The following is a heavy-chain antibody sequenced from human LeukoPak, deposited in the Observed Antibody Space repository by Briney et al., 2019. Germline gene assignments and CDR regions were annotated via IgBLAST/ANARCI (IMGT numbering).Heavy chain of an antibody. J-gene: IGHJ5*01. Sequence: PGGSLRLSCAASGFTFNNYAMTWVRQAPGKGLEXXSTVSSSGASTYYADSVKGRFAVSRDNSKNTLYLQMNSLRAEDTAIYYCAKAPTVTTLDSWGQGTLVTVSS. D-gene: IGHD4-17*01. CDR3: AKAPTVTTLDS. CDR1: GFTFNNYA. CDR2: VSSSGAST. V-gene: IGHV3-23*01.